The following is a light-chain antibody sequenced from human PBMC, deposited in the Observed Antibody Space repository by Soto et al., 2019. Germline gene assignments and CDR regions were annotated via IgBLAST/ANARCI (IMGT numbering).Light chain of an antibody. CDR1: QGVSSY. V-gene: IGKV3D-11*01. CDR2: DAS. CDR3: QQRRTWPQT. Sequence: EIVLTQSPATLSLSPGERATLSCRASQGVSSYLAWYQQKPGQAPRLLIYDASNRATGIPARFSGSGPGTDFTLTISSLEPEDFAVYYCQQRRTWPQTFGQGTKVDIK. J-gene: IGKJ1*01.